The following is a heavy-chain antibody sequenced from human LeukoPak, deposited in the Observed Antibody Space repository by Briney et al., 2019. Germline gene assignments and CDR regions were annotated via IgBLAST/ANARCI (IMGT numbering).Heavy chain of an antibody. CDR2: ISAYNGNT. D-gene: IGHD5-18*01. V-gene: IGHV1-18*04. Sequence: GASVKVSCKASGYTFTGYYMHWVRQAPGQGLEWMGWISAYNGNTNYAQKLQGRVTMTTDTSTSTAYMELRSLRSDDTAVYYCARDLRGYSYGYVPYYYYYMDVWGKGTTVTISS. CDR1: GYTFTGYY. J-gene: IGHJ6*03. CDR3: ARDLRGYSYGYVPYYYYYMDV.